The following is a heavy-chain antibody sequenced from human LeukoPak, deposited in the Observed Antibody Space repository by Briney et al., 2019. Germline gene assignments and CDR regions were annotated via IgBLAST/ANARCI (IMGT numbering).Heavy chain of an antibody. V-gene: IGHV3-66*01. D-gene: IGHD2-15*01. J-gene: IGHJ4*02. CDR3: ARDEWRYCSGGSCYSGTFDY. CDR2: IYSGGST. Sequence: GSLRLSCAASGFTVSSNYMSWVRQAPGKGLEWVSVIYSGGSTYYADSVKGRFTISRDNSKNTVYLQMNSLRAEDTAVYYCARDEWRYCSGGSCYSGTFDYWGQGTLVTVSS. CDR1: GFTVSSNY.